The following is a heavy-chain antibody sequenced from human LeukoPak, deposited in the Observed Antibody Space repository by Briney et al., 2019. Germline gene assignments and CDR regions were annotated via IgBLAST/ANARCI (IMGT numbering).Heavy chain of an antibody. CDR2: IKQDGSEK. CDR3: ARAQRPAPGIAAAGPDY. D-gene: IGHD6-13*01. CDR1: GFTFSSYW. J-gene: IGHJ4*02. Sequence: GGSLRLSCAASGFTFSSYWMSWVRQAPGKGLEWVANIKQDGSEKYYVDSVKGRFTISRDNAKNSLYLQTNSLRAEDTAVYYCARAQRPAPGIAAAGPDYWGQGTLVTVSS. V-gene: IGHV3-7*01.